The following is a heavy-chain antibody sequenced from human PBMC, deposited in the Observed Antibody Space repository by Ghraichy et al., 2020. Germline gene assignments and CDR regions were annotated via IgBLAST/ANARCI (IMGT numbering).Heavy chain of an antibody. Sequence: GGSLRLSCAASGFTFSSYEMHWLRQAPGKGLEWVAYIHDSGTTVFYADSVKGRFTISRDNAKNSLDLQMNSLRAEDTAVDYCARKLFGTTHLDFWGQGTLGTVSS. V-gene: IGHV3-48*03. CDR2: IHDSGTTV. J-gene: IGHJ4*02. CDR1: GFTFSSYE. CDR3: ARKLFGTTHLDF. D-gene: IGHD1-1*01.